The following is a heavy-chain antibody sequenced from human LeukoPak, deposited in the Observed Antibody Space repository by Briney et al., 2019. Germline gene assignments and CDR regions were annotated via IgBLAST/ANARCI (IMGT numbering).Heavy chain of an antibody. CDR3: ARESTVTTGAFDI. J-gene: IGHJ3*02. CDR1: GGTFSSYA. D-gene: IGHD4-11*01. Sequence: SVKVSCKASGGTFSSYAISWVRQAPGQGLEWMGGIIPIFGTANYAQKFQGRVTITTDESTSTAYMELSSLRSEDTAVYYCARESTVTTGAFDIWGQGTMVTVSS. CDR2: IIPIFGTA. V-gene: IGHV1-69*05.